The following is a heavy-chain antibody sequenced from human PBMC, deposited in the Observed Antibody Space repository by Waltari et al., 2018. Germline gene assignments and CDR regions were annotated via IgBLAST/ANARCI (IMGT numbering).Heavy chain of an antibody. CDR2: ISAYNGNT. Sequence: QLQLVQSGAEVKKPGASVKVSCKASGYTFTNYGISWVRQAPGQGLEWMGWISAYNGNTNYAQNLQGRVTMTTDTSTSTAYMELRSMRSDDTAVYYCAKEGDGSGRRGWFDPWGQGTLVTVSS. CDR3: AKEGDGSGRRGWFDP. J-gene: IGHJ5*02. D-gene: IGHD3-10*01. V-gene: IGHV1-18*01. CDR1: GYTFTNYG.